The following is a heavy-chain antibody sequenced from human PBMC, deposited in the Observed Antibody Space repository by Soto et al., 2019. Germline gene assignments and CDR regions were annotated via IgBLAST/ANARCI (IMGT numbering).Heavy chain of an antibody. CDR1: GFTFSSYG. D-gene: IGHD6-19*01. V-gene: IGHV3-33*01. Sequence: QVQLVESGGGVVQPGRSLRLSCAASGFTFSSYGMHWVRQAPGKGLEWVAVIWYDGSNKYYADSVKGRFTISRDNSKNTLYLQMNSLRAEDTAVYYCARDHQWLVDDLDAFDIWGQGTMVTVSS. CDR3: ARDHQWLVDDLDAFDI. J-gene: IGHJ3*02. CDR2: IWYDGSNK.